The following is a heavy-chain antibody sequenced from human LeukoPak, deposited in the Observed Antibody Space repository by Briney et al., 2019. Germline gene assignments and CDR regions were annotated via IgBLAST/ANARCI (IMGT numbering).Heavy chain of an antibody. D-gene: IGHD2-2*02. V-gene: IGHV3-9*01. J-gene: IGHJ4*02. CDR3: AKDSGDCSSTNCYNYFDY. Sequence: GGSLRLSCAASGFTFDDYAMHWVRQAPGKGLEWVSGISWSSGTIGYADSVKGRFTISRDNSKNTLYLQMNSLRAEDTAVYYCAKDSGDCSSTNCYNYFDYWGQGTLVTVSS. CDR1: GFTFDDYA. CDR2: ISWSSGTI.